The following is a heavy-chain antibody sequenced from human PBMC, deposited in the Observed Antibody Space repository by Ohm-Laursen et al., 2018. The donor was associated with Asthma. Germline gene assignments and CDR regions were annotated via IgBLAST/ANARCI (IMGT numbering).Heavy chain of an antibody. J-gene: IGHJ5*02. CDR3: ARDRRVVPAAIGWFDP. Sequence: SLRLSCAAPGYTFSRYSIHWVRQAPGKGLDWVSVIFGSTGTNYADSVKGRFTISRDNSKNTIYLQMNSLRAEDTAVYYCARDRRVVPAAIGWFDPWGQGTLVTVSS. V-gene: IGHV3-53*01. CDR2: IFGSTGT. CDR1: GYTFSRYS. D-gene: IGHD2-2*01.